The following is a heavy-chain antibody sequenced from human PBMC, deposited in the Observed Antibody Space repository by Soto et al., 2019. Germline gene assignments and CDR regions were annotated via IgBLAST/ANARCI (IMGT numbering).Heavy chain of an antibody. Sequence: EVQLLESGGGLVQTGGSLRLSCAASGFTFSSYAMSWVRQAPGKGLEWVSVISGSGGNTYYADSVKGRFTISRDNSKNTVDLQMNSLRAEDTAVYYCARNRGGCWLYYFDYWGQGTLVTVSS. V-gene: IGHV3-23*01. CDR2: ISGSGGNT. CDR1: GFTFSSYA. J-gene: IGHJ4*02. CDR3: ARNRGGCWLYYFDY. D-gene: IGHD6-19*01.